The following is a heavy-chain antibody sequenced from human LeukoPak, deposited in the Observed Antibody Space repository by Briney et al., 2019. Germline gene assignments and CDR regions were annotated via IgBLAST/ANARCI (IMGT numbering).Heavy chain of an antibody. CDR2: ISYGGSNK. CDR1: GFTFSSYG. V-gene: IGHV3-30*18. J-gene: IGHJ6*04. CDR3: AKGMVLGPYYYYGMDV. D-gene: IGHD3-10*01. Sequence: PGRSLRLSCAASGFTFSSYGMHWVRQAPGKGLEWVAVISYGGSNKYYADSVKGRFTISRDNSKNTLYLQMNSLRAEDTAVYYCAKGMVLGPYYYYGMDVWGKGTTVTVSS.